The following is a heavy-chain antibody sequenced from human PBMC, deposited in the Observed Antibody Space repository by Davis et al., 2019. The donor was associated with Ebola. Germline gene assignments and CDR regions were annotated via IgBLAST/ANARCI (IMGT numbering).Heavy chain of an antibody. V-gene: IGHV3-30*18. D-gene: IGHD3-22*01. CDR1: GFTFSSYG. Sequence: GESLKISCAASGFTFSSYGMHWVRQAPGKGLEWVAVISYDGSNKYYADSVKGRFTISRDNSKNTLYLQMNSLRAEDTAVYYCAKGLMIVVVTGYFDYWGQGTLVTVSS. CDR3: AKGLMIVVVTGYFDY. J-gene: IGHJ4*02. CDR2: ISYDGSNK.